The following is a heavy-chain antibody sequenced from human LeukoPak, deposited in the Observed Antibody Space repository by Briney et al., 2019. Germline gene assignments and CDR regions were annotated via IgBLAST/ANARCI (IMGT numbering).Heavy chain of an antibody. CDR3: ARVAGNCGGDCYRLVY. J-gene: IGHJ4*02. CDR2: MNPNSGNT. V-gene: IGHV1-8*01. Sequence: ASVKVSCKASGYTFTTYDINWVRQATGQGLEWMAWMNPNSGNTGYAQKFQGRVTMTRNTSISTAYMELSSLRSEDTAVYYCARVAGNCGGDCYRLVYWGQGTLVTVAS. CDR1: GYTFTTYD. D-gene: IGHD2-21*01.